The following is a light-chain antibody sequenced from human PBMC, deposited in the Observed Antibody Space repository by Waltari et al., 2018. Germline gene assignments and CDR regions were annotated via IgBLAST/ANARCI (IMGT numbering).Light chain of an antibody. J-gene: IGLJ3*02. V-gene: IGLV8-61*01. CDR2: STN. CDR3: VLYMGGGVL. Sequence: SWYRQHPRQAPPPLIYSTNTRSSGVPDRLSGSILGNKAVLTITGAQAHDEADYHCVLYMGGGVLFGGGTKLTVL.